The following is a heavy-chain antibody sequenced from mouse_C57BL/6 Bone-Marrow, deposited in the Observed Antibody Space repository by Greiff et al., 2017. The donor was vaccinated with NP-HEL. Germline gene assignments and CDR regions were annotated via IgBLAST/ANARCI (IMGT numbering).Heavy chain of an antibody. J-gene: IGHJ3*01. D-gene: IGHD2-1*01. CDR2: INPYNGDT. V-gene: IGHV1-20*01. Sequence: VQLQQSGPELVKPGDSVKISCKASGYSFTGYFMNWVMQSHGKSLEWIGRINPYNGDTFYNQKFKGKATLTVDKSSSTAHMELRSLTSEDSAVYYCARPFYYGNYWFAYWGQGTLVTVSA. CDR1: GYSFTGYF. CDR3: ARPFYYGNYWFAY.